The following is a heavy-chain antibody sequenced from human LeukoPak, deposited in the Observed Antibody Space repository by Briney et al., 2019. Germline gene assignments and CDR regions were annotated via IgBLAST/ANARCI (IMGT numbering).Heavy chain of an antibody. CDR2: ISNDGSRK. V-gene: IGHV3-30*18. J-gene: IGHJ4*02. Sequence: GGSLRLSCAPSGFTFGRHGMHWVRQAPGKGLEWVAIISNDGSRKYYAHSVEGRFTISRDNSKNTLYLQMDSLRAEDTAVYYCAKDRSEVLWFGELSFPADYWGQGTLVTVSS. D-gene: IGHD3-10*01. CDR1: GFTFGRHG. CDR3: AKDRSEVLWFGELSFPADY.